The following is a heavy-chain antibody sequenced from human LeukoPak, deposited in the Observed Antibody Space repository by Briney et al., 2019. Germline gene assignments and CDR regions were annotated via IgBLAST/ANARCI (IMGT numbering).Heavy chain of an antibody. CDR3: ARDGGAMIVVVMFDY. CDR1: GFTFSSYA. V-gene: IGHV3-30-3*01. CDR2: ISYDGSNK. D-gene: IGHD3-22*01. J-gene: IGHJ4*02. Sequence: GRSLRLSCAASGFTFSSYAMHWVRQAPGKGLEWVAVISYDGSNKYYADSVKGRFTISRDNSKNTLYLQMNSLRAEDTAVYYCARDGGAMIVVVMFDYWGQGTLATVSS.